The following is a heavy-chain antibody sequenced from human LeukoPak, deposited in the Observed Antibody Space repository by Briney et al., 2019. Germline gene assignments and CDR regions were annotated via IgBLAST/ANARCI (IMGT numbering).Heavy chain of an antibody. Sequence: PSETLSLTCTVSGASTTTFYWSWIRQPPGKGLEWIGYVYYSGSTNFNPSLKSRVTMSVDTSKNQFSLKLTSVTAADTAVYYCARGTTGDYWGQGTLVTVSS. CDR1: GASTTTFY. CDR3: ARGTTGDY. J-gene: IGHJ4*02. D-gene: IGHD1-1*01. CDR2: VYYSGST. V-gene: IGHV4-59*01.